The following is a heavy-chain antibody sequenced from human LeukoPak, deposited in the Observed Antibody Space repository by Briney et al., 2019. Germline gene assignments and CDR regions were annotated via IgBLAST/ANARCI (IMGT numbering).Heavy chain of an antibody. CDR3: AREGYNWNWPYYYYYMDV. J-gene: IGHJ6*03. CDR2: IIPIFGTA. D-gene: IGHD1-20*01. CDR1: GGTFSSYA. Sequence: GSSVKVSCKASGGTFSSYAISWVRQAPGQGLEWMGGIIPIFGTANYAQKFQGRVTITADKSTSTAYMELSSLRSEDTAVYYCAREGYNWNWPYYYYYMDVWGKGTTVTVSS. V-gene: IGHV1-69*06.